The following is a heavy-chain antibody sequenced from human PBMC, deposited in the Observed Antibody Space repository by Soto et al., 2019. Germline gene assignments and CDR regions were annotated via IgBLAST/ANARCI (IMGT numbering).Heavy chain of an antibody. D-gene: IGHD2-8*02. CDR3: ATHWTGVPRYYYGMDV. J-gene: IGHJ6*02. V-gene: IGHV1-69*13. CDR2: IIPIFGTA. Sequence: ASVKVSCKASGGTFSSYAISWVRQAPGQGLEWMGGIIPIFGTADYAQKFQGRVTITADESTSTAYMELSSLRSEDTAVYYCATHWTGVPRYYYGMDVWGQGTTVTVSS. CDR1: GGTFSSYA.